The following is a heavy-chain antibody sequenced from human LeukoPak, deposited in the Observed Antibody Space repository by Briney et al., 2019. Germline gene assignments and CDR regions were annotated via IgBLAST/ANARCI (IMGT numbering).Heavy chain of an antibody. Sequence: PSETLSLTCTVSGGSVSGYYWSWIRQPPGKGLEWIAYIYYSGSTNYNPSLKSRVTISVDTSKNQFSLKLSSVTAADTAVYYCASNYYGSGSLDYWGQGNLVTVSS. CDR1: GGSVSGYY. CDR2: IYYSGST. V-gene: IGHV4-59*08. CDR3: ASNYYGSGSLDY. D-gene: IGHD3-10*01. J-gene: IGHJ4*02.